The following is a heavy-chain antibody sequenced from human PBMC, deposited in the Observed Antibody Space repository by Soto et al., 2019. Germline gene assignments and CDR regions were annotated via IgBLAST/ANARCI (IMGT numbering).Heavy chain of an antibody. CDR3: AHRDGARFYFAY. J-gene: IGHJ4*02. V-gene: IGHV2-5*02. Sequence: QITLKESGPSVVKPTQTLTLTCTLSGFSLSTNEVSVGSIHQPPGKALEWLALIYWDDDKRYSPSLKNRLTITKDTSKNQVVLTMTNMDPGDTATYYCAHRDGARFYFAYWGQGTLVTVTS. CDR2: IYWDDDK. CDR1: GFSLSTNEVS.